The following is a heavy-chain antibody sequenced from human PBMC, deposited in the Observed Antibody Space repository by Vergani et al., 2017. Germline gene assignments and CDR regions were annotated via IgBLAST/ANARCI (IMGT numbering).Heavy chain of an antibody. D-gene: IGHD3-16*01. V-gene: IGHV4-38-2*02. J-gene: IGHJ3*02. Sequence: QVQLQESGPGLVKPSETLSLTCSVSGYSISRGYYWGWIRQHPGEGLEWFATVFHSGSAYYNPSLRRRVTISVETSKNQFSLRLTTLTAADTAVYYCARQFWVSQGVGAFETWGRGTEVSVSS. CDR1: GYSISRGYY. CDR3: ARQFWVSQGVGAFET. CDR2: VFHSGSA.